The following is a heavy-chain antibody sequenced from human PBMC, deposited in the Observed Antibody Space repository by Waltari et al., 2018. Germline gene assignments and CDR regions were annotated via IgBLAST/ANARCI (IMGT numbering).Heavy chain of an antibody. CDR1: GFTFDDYA. J-gene: IGHJ4*02. CDR3: AKDTNHFGVVVVAALDY. D-gene: IGHD2-15*01. CDR2: ISWNSGSI. V-gene: IGHV3-9*01. Sequence: EVQLVESGGGLVQPGRSLRLSCAASGFTFDDYAMHWVRQAPGKGLEWVSGISWNSGSIGYADSVKGRFTISRDNAKNSLYLQMNSLRAEDTALYYCAKDTNHFGVVVVAALDYWGQGTLVTVSS.